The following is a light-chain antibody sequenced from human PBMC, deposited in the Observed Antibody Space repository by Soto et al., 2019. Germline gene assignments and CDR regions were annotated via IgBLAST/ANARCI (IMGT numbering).Light chain of an antibody. V-gene: IGKV3-20*01. CDR3: HQYGYSLWT. J-gene: IGKJ1*01. CDR2: GAS. Sequence: EIVLTQSPGTLSLSPGERATLSCRASQSVSSNYLAWYQQKPGQAPRLLIYGASSRATGIPDRFSGSGSGTDFTLTISRLEPEDFALYYCHQYGYSLWTFGQGTKVDIK. CDR1: QSVSSNY.